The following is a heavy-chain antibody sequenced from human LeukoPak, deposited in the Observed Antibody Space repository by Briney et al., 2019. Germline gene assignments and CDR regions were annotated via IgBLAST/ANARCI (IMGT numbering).Heavy chain of an antibody. J-gene: IGHJ4*02. Sequence: ASVKVSCKASGYTFTSYYMHWVRQAPGQGLEWMGWINPNSGGTIYAQKFQDRVTMTRGTSINTAYMELSRLRSDDTAVYYCARGPTAVADYWGQGTLVTVSS. D-gene: IGHD6-19*01. CDR2: INPNSGGT. CDR1: GYTFTSYY. CDR3: ARGPTAVADY. V-gene: IGHV1-2*02.